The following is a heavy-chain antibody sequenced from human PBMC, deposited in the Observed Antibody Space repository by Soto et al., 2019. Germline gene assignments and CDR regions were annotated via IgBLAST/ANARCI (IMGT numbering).Heavy chain of an antibody. CDR3: VRETPSVDHYYFYXDV. D-gene: IGHD3-10*02. CDR1: GLTFSSYW. V-gene: IGHV3-74*01. J-gene: IGHJ6*03. CDR2: VNSDGSFT. Sequence: EVQLVESGGGLVQPEGSLRLSCAASGLTFSSYWMHWVRQVPGKGLVWVSRVNSDGSFTTYADSVKGRFTISRDNAKNXXXXXXXXXXXXXXALYYCVRETPSVDHYYFYXDVWGKGTTVTV.